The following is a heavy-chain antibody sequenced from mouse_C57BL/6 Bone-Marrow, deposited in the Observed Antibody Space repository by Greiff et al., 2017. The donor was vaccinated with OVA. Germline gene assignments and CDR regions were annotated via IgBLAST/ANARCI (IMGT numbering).Heavy chain of an antibody. CDR1: GYTFTSYG. V-gene: IGHV1-81*01. J-gene: IGHJ2*01. CDR2: IYPRSGNT. Sequence: VQRVESGAELARPGASVKLSCKASGYTFTSYGISWVKQRTGQGLEWIGEIYPRSGNTYYNEKFKGKATLTADKSSSTAYMELRSLTSEDSAVYFCARHRDFDYWGQGTTLTVSS. CDR3: ARHRDFDY.